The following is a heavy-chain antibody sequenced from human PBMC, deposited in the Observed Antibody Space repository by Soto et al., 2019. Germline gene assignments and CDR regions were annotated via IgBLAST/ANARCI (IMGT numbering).Heavy chain of an antibody. CDR3: ARRGNGDYRGCAFDI. CDR2: INHSGST. Sequence: SETLSLTCAVYGGSFSGYYWSWIRQPPGKGLEWIGEINHSGSTNYNPSLKSRVTISVDTSKNQFSLKLSSVTAADTAVYYCARRGNGDYRGCAFDIWGQGTMVTVSS. J-gene: IGHJ3*02. CDR1: GGSFSGYY. V-gene: IGHV4-34*01. D-gene: IGHD4-17*01.